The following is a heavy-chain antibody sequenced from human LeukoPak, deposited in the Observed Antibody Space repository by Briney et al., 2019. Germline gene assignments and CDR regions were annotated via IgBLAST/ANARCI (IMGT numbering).Heavy chain of an antibody. V-gene: IGHV3-48*04. CDR2: ISSSSSPI. D-gene: IGHD5-12*01. CDR3: ARSYSGYAFDAFDI. J-gene: IGHJ3*02. CDR1: GFTFSYYS. Sequence: QPGGSLRLSCAASGFTFSYYSMNWVRQAPGKGLEWVSYISSSSSPIYYADSVKGRFTTSRDNAKSSLYLQMNSLRAEDTAVYYCARSYSGYAFDAFDIWGRGTMVTVSS.